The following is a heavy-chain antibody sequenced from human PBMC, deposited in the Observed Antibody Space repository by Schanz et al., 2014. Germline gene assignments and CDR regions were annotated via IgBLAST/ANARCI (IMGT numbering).Heavy chain of an antibody. CDR1: GFTFSIYT. CDR2: ISSSGTSI. Sequence: EVQLLESGGGLVQPGGSLRLSCAASGFTFSIYTMNWVRQTPGKGLEWVSFISSSGTSIYYADSVKGRFTISRDNAKNSLYLQMNSLRAEDTAVYYCARSRSFDSSFDFWGRGTLVTVSS. D-gene: IGHD5-12*01. V-gene: IGHV3-48*01. CDR3: ARSRSFDSSFDF. J-gene: IGHJ4*03.